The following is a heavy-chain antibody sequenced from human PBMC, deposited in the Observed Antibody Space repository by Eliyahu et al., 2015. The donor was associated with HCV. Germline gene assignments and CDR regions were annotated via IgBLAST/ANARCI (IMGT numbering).Heavy chain of an antibody. V-gene: IGHV4-31*02. Sequence: QVQLQESGPGLVKPSQTLSLTCTVSGTSLSSGGHXWSWIRQHPVKGLEWIAYIYHPGTAYYNPSLRSRVTISVATSNNQFSLKLTCLTAADTAVYYCARGGQLIRGGPFDYWGQGTLVTVSS. D-gene: IGHD1-1*01. CDR1: GTSLSSGGHX. CDR2: IYHPGTA. CDR3: ARGGQLIRGGPFDY. J-gene: IGHJ4*02.